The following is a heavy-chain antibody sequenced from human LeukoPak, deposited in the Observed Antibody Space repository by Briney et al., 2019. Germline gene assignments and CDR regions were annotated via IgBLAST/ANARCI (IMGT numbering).Heavy chain of an antibody. V-gene: IGHV3-48*01. Sequence: GGSLRLSCAVSGFSFNNHGINWVRQAPGRGLEWVSYIDGSGSIYYADSVKGRFIISRDNGRNSVFLQMNSLRAEDTAIYYCATDRPYITSWYGCSTPWGQGTLVTVSS. D-gene: IGHD3-10*01. CDR3: ATDRPYITSWYGCSTP. CDR2: IDGSGSI. CDR1: GFSFNNHG. J-gene: IGHJ5*02.